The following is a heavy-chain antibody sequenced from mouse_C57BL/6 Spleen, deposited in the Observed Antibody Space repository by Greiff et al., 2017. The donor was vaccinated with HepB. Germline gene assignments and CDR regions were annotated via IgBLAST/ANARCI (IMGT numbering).Heavy chain of an antibody. Sequence: VQLQQSGPELVKPGASVKISCKASGYAFSSSWMNWVKQRPGKGLEWIGRIYPGDGDTNYNGKFKGKATLTADKSSSTAYMQLSSLTSEDSAFYFCAREATLYYGSSYVGYFDVWGTGTTVTVSS. V-gene: IGHV1-82*01. D-gene: IGHD1-1*01. J-gene: IGHJ1*03. CDR2: IYPGDGDT. CDR3: AREATLYYGSSYVGYFDV. CDR1: GYAFSSSW.